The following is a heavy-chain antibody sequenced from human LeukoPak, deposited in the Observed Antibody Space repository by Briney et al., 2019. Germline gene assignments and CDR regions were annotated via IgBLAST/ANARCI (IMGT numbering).Heavy chain of an antibody. J-gene: IGHJ4*02. V-gene: IGHV3-20*01. CDR2: INWNGDNT. Sequence: RGSLRLSCAASGLTFSSYGMSWVRQAPGKGLEWVSSINWNGDNTAYADSVKGRFTISRDNAKNSLYLQMNSLRAEDTALYHCARVHRYSSTWDSFDYWGQGTLVTVSS. CDR1: GLTFSSYG. CDR3: ARVHRYSSTWDSFDY. D-gene: IGHD6-13*01.